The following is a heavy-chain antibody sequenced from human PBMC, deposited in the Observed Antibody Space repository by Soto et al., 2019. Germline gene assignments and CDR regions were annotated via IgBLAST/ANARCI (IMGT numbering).Heavy chain of an antibody. V-gene: IGHV3-23*01. CDR2: IRGSGGST. CDR3: AKVGYSSSSFGMDV. J-gene: IGHJ6*02. D-gene: IGHD6-13*01. Sequence: EVQLLESGGGLVQPGGSLRLSCAASGFTFSSYAMSWVRQAPGKGLEWVSAIRGSGGSTYYADSVKGRFTISSDNSKNTLDLQMNSLRAEDTAVYYCAKVGYSSSSFGMDVWGQGPTVTVSS. CDR1: GFTFSSYA.